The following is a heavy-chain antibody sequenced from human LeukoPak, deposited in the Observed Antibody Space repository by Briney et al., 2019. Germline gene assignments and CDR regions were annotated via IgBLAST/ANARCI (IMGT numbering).Heavy chain of an antibody. CDR1: GYTLTSYY. CDR3: AWSYYYDSSGYYSRWGFDY. CDR2: INPSGGST. D-gene: IGHD3-22*01. V-gene: IGHV1-46*01. J-gene: IGHJ4*02. Sequence: ASVKVSCKASGYTLTSYYMHWVRQAPGQGLEWMGIINPSGGSTSYAQKFQGRVTMTRDMSTSTVYMELSSLRSEDTAVYYCAWSYYYDSSGYYSRWGFDYWGQGTLVTVSS.